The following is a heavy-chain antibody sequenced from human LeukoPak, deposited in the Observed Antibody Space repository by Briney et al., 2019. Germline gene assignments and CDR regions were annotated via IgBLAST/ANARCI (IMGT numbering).Heavy chain of an antibody. CDR1: GFTFSSYS. D-gene: IGHD7-27*01. CDR2: ISSSSSTI. Sequence: PGGSLRLSCAASGFTFSSYSMKWVRQAPGKGLEWVSYISSSSSTIYYADSVKGRFTISRDNAKSSLYLQMNSLRDDDTAVYYCARNRGLDYWGQGTLVTVSS. CDR3: ARNRGLDY. V-gene: IGHV3-48*02. J-gene: IGHJ4*02.